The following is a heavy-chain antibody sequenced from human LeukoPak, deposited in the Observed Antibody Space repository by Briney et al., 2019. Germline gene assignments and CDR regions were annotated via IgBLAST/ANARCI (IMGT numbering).Heavy chain of an antibody. D-gene: IGHD2-15*01. V-gene: IGHV4-59*01. J-gene: IGHJ6*03. Sequence: SETLSLTCTVSGGSISSYYWSWIRQPPGKGLEWIGYIYYSGSTNYNPSLKSRVTISVDTSKNQFSLKLSSVTAADTAVYYCARYCSGGSCYPGPKRYYYYYYMDVWGKGTTVTVSS. CDR2: IYYSGST. CDR1: GGSISSYY. CDR3: ARYCSGGSCYPGPKRYYYYYYMDV.